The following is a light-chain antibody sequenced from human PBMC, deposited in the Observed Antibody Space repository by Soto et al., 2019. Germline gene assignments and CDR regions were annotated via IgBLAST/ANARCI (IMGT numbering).Light chain of an antibody. V-gene: IGKV3-20*01. J-gene: IGKJ5*01. Sequence: EIVLTQSPGTLSLSPGERATLSCRASQSVSSSYLAWYQQKPGQAPRLLIYGASSRATGIPEKFSGIGSGTDFTLTISRLEPEDFAVYYCQQYGSSPPITFGQGTRLEIK. CDR3: QQYGSSPPIT. CDR2: GAS. CDR1: QSVSSSY.